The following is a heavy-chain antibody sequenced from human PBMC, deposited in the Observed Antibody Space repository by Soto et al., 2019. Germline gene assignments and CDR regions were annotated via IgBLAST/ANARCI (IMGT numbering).Heavy chain of an antibody. CDR1: GYSFSNYG. CDR2: ISANNGNA. CDR3: ARDVDIRRRPTGDWFDS. V-gene: IGHV1-18*04. J-gene: IGHJ5*01. Sequence: QVQLVQSGAEVKKPGASVKVSCKASGYSFSNYGVTWVRQAPGQGLEWIGWISANNGNARYAQKFQGRVTMTTDTSTSTAYSEMRSLQPDDTTVYYCARDVDIRRRPTGDWFDSWGQGTMVTGSS. D-gene: IGHD3-9*01.